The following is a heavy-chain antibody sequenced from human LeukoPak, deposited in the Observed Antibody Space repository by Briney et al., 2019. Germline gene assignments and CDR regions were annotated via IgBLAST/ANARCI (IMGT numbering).Heavy chain of an antibody. J-gene: IGHJ5*02. V-gene: IGHV1-46*01. CDR1: GYTFTSYY. Sequence: ASVKVSCKASGYTFTSYYMHWVRQAPGQGLEWMGIINPSGGSTSYAQKFQGRVTMTRDMSTSTVYMELSSLRSEDTAVYYCARGVDTAMVTHWFDPWGQGTLVTVSS. CDR2: INPSGGST. CDR3: ARGVDTAMVTHWFDP. D-gene: IGHD5-18*01.